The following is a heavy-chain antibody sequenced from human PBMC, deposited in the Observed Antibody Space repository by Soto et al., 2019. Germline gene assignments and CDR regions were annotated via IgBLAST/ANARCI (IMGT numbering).Heavy chain of an antibody. V-gene: IGHV3-9*01. Sequence: RRLSCAASGFTFDDYAMHWVRQAPGKGLEWVSGISWNSGSIGYADSVKGRFTISRDNAKNSLYLQMNSLRAEDTALYYCAKDKGSYAFDIWGQGTMVTVS. CDR2: ISWNSGSI. CDR1: GFTFDDYA. D-gene: IGHD3-10*01. CDR3: AKDKGSYAFDI. J-gene: IGHJ3*02.